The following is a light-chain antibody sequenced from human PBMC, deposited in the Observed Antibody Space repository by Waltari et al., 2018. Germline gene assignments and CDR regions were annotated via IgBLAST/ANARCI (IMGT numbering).Light chain of an antibody. CDR2: EDT. CDR3: LAWDSSTVV. V-gene: IGLV3-1*01. CDR1: KLGDKY. J-gene: IGLJ2*01. Sequence: SYELTQPPSVSVSPGQTASITCSGDKLGDKYACWYQQKPGQSPVLVIYEDTKRPSGIPERFSGSNSGNTATLTISGTQAMDEATYYCLAWDSSTVVFGGGTKVTVL.